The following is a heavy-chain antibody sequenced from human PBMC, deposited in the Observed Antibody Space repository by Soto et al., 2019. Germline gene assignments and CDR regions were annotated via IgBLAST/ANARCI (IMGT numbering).Heavy chain of an antibody. V-gene: IGHV4-59*01. CDR2: IYYSGST. Sequence: PSETLSLTCTVSGGSISSYYWSWIRQPPGKGLEWIGYIYYSGSTNYNPSLKSRVTISVDTSKNQFSLKLSSVTAADTAVYYCARVKYYDFWSGYHSFDYWGQGTLVTVSS. D-gene: IGHD3-3*01. CDR1: GGSISSYY. CDR3: ARVKYYDFWSGYHSFDY. J-gene: IGHJ4*02.